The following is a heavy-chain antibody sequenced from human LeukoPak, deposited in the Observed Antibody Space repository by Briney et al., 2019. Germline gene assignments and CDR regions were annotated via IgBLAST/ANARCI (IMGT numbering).Heavy chain of an antibody. CDR3: ARDGSPIGHLDY. J-gene: IGHJ4*02. CDR2: IYYSGST. D-gene: IGHD2-15*01. CDR1: GGSISSYY. V-gene: IGHV4-59*01. Sequence: SETLSLTCTVSGGSISSYYWSWIRQPPGKGLEWIGYIYYSGSTNYNPSLKSRVTISVDTSKNQFSLKLSSVTAADTAVYYCARDGSPIGHLDYWGQGTLVTVSS.